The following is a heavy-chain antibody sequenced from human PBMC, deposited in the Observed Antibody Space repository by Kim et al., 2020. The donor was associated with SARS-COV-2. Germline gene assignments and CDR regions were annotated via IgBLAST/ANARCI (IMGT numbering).Heavy chain of an antibody. D-gene: IGHD3-22*01. V-gene: IGHV3-48*02. CDR1: GFTFSSYS. CDR2: ISSSSTI. J-gene: IGHJ3*02. CDR3: ARERGYYYAGDAFDI. Sequence: GGSLRLSCAASGFTFSSYSMNWVRQAPGKGLEWVSYISSSSTIYYADSVKGRFTISRDNAKNSLYLQMNSLRDEDTAVYYCARERGYYYAGDAFDIWGQGTMVTVSS.